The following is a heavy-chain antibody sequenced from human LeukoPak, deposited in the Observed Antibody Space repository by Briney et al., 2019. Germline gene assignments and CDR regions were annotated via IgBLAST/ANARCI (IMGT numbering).Heavy chain of an antibody. V-gene: IGHV4-59*01. CDR2: IYYSGST. J-gene: IGHJ5*02. CDR1: GGSISSYY. CDR3: ARSHRLSSSTLLPRNGFDP. Sequence: PSETLSLTCTVSGGSISSYYRSWIRQPPGKGLEWIGYIYYSGSTNYNPSLKSRVTISVDTSKNQFSLKLSSVTAADTAVYYCARSHRLSSSTLLPRNGFDPWGQGTLVTVSS. D-gene: IGHD2-2*01.